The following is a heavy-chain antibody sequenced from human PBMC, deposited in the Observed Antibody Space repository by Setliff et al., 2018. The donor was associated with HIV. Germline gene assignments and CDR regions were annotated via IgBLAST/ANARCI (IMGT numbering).Heavy chain of an antibody. CDR1: GHIFTHYA. Sequence: ASVKVSCKTSGHIFTHYALSWVQQAPGKGLEWMGWMNTKTATPTYAQGFAGRFVFSLETSVNTAYLDISGLQIEETAVYFCARGPWVEVWLHIFDSWGPVTLVTVSS. D-gene: IGHD3-16*01. CDR2: MNTKTATP. J-gene: IGHJ5*01. V-gene: IGHV7-4-1*02. CDR3: ARGPWVEVWLHIFDS.